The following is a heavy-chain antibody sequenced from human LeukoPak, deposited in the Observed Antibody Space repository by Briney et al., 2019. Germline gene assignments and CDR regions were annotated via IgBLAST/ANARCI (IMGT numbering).Heavy chain of an antibody. D-gene: IGHD6-13*01. V-gene: IGHV3-30*04. CDR1: GFTFSNYA. Sequence: PGGSLRLSCAASGFTFSNYAMHWVRQAPGKGLEWVAVISYDGSKKYYADSVKGRFTTSRDNSKNTLYLQMNSLRAEDAAVFYCARVGVAPGDGFDYWGQGTLVTVSS. J-gene: IGHJ4*02. CDR3: ARVGVAPGDGFDY. CDR2: ISYDGSKK.